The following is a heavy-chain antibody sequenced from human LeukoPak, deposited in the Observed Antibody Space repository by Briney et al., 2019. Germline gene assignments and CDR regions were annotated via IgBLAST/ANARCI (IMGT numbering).Heavy chain of an antibody. J-gene: IGHJ3*02. Sequence: ASVKVSCKASGYTFTGHYIHWVRQAPGQGLEWMGWMNPNSGGTNYAQKFQGRVTMTRDTSISTAYMELSRLTSDDTAVYYCARAAPDAFDIWGQGTMVTVSS. CDR3: ARAAPDAFDI. CDR2: MNPNSGGT. CDR1: GYTFTGHY. V-gene: IGHV1-2*02.